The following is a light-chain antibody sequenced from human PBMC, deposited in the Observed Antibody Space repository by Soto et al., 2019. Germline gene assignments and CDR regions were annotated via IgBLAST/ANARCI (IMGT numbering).Light chain of an antibody. J-gene: IGLJ2*01. Sequence: QSVLTQPPSVCGAPGQRVTISCTGSSSNIGTRYDVHWYQQLPGTAPKLLIYANSNRPSGVPDRFSGSKSGTSASLAITGLHAEDEADYYCQSYDSSLSGVVFGGGTKVTVL. CDR3: QSYDSSLSGVV. CDR1: SSNIGTRYD. V-gene: IGLV1-40*01. CDR2: ANS.